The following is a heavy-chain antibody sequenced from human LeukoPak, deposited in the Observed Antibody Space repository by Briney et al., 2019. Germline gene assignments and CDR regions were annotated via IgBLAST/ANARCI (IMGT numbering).Heavy chain of an antibody. CDR1: GFTFSSYG. CDR2: ISGSGDST. V-gene: IGHV3-23*01. Sequence: PGGSLRLSCAASGFTFSSYGMSWVRQAPGKGLEWVSVISGSGDSTVYADSVKGRFTISRDNSKNTLYLQMNSLRAEDTAVYYCAKDRDMRAWNFWGYFDYWGQGTLVTVSS. J-gene: IGHJ4*02. CDR3: AKDRDMRAWNFWGYFDY. D-gene: IGHD1-7*01.